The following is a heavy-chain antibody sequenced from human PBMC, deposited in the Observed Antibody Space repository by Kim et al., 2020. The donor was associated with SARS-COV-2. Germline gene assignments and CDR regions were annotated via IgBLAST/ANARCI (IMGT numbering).Heavy chain of an antibody. D-gene: IGHD2-8*01. V-gene: IGHV4-59*01. CDR1: GGSISNYY. CDR3: ARYGDYYGMYV. Sequence: SETLSLTCTVSGGSISNYYWNWIRQSPGKGLEWIGYIYYSDSPNYNPSLKSRVTMSVDTSKNQFSLNLTSVTAADTAVYYCARYGDYYGMYVWGQGTTVT. CDR2: IYYSDSP. J-gene: IGHJ6*02.